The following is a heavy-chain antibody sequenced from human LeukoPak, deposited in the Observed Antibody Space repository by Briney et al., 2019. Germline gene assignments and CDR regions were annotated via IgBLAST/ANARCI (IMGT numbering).Heavy chain of an antibody. D-gene: IGHD3-3*01. V-gene: IGHV3-74*01. CDR2: ISSDGSIT. CDR3: AKVPYDFWSGDYFDY. Sequence: PGGSLRLSCAASGFAFSSYWMHWVRQPPGKGLLWVSRISSDGSITRHADSVKGRFTISRDNSKNTLYLQMNSLRAEDTAVYYCAKVPYDFWSGDYFDYWGQGTLVTVSS. J-gene: IGHJ4*02. CDR1: GFAFSSYW.